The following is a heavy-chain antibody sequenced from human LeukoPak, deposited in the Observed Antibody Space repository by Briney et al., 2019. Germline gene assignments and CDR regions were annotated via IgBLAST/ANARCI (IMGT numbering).Heavy chain of an antibody. CDR2: MNRNSGNT. D-gene: IGHD3-22*01. CDR1: GDIFTSYD. J-gene: IGHJ5*02. Sequence: ASVKVSCKASGDIFTSYDIKWVRQATGKGLEWMGWMNRNSGNTAYAQKFQGRVTMTRNTSISTAYMELSSLRSEDTAVYYCAREDYYDSGSFDPWGQGTLVTVSS. V-gene: IGHV1-8*02. CDR3: AREDYYDSGSFDP.